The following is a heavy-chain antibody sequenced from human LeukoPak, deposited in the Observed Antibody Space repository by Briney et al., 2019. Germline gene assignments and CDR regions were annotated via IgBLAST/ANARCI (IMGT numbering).Heavy chain of an antibody. CDR2: IYYSGST. CDR1: GGFISSYY. CDR3: ASEMGY. J-gene: IGHJ4*02. V-gene: IGHV4-59*01. Sequence: SETLSLTCTVSGGFISSYYWSWIRQPPGKGLEWIGYIYYSGSTNYNPSLKSRVTISVDTSKNQFSLKLSSVTAADTAVYYCASEMGYWGQGTLVTVSS. D-gene: IGHD5-24*01.